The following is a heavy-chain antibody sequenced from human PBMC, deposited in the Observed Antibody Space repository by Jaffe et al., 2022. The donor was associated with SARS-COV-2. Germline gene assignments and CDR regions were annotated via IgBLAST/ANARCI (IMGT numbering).Heavy chain of an antibody. CDR3: ARAVEMATISGFDY. CDR2: ISSSSSYI. V-gene: IGHV3-21*01. Sequence: EVQLVESGGGLVKPGGSLRLSCAASGFTFSSYSMNWVRQAPGKGLEWVSSISSSSSYIYYADSVKGRFTISRDNAKNSLYLQMNSLRAEDTAVYYCARAVEMATISGFDYWGQGTLVTVSS. CDR1: GFTFSSYS. J-gene: IGHJ4*02. D-gene: IGHD5-12*01.